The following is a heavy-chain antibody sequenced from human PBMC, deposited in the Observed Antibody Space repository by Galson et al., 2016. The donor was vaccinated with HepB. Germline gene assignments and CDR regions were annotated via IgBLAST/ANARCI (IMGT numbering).Heavy chain of an antibody. V-gene: IGHV4-61*08. CDR1: GGSISSGGYY. J-gene: IGHJ4*02. D-gene: IGHD3-10*01. CDR3: ARSPSMIRGVILDS. CDR2: IYYSGST. Sequence: SETLSLTCTVSGGSISSGGYYWSWIRQHPGKGLEWIAYIYYSGSTNYNPSLKSRVTISIDTSKNQFSLKLSSVTAADTALYYCARSPSMIRGVILDSWGQGTLVTVSS.